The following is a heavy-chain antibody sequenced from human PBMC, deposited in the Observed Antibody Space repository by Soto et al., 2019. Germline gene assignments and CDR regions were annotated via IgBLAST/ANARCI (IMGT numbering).Heavy chain of an antibody. CDR1: GGSISGYY. D-gene: IGHD3-10*01. CDR2: IYYGGST. Sequence: QVQLQESGPGLVKPSETLSLTCTVSGGSISGYYWSWIRQPPGKGLEWIGYIYYGGSTNYNPSLKNRNTISVDTSKNEFSLKLGSVTAADTAVYYCARGKIRSDYWGQGTLVTVSS. V-gene: IGHV4-59*01. CDR3: ARGKIRSDY. J-gene: IGHJ4*02.